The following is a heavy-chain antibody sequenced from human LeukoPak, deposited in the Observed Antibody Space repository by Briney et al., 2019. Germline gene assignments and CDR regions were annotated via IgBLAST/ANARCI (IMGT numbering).Heavy chain of an antibody. D-gene: IGHD4-17*01. J-gene: IGHJ3*02. Sequence: SQTLSLTCTVSGGSISSGGYYWSWIRKPPGKALEGIGYIYYSGSTYYNPSLKSRVTISVDTSKNQFSLKLSSVTAADTAVYYCARDPTVTQGSFDIWGQGTMVTVSS. V-gene: IGHV4-31*03. CDR1: GGSISSGGYY. CDR3: ARDPTVTQGSFDI. CDR2: IYYSGST.